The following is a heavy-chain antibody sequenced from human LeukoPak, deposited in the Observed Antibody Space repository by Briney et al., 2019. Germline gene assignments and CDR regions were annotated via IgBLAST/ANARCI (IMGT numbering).Heavy chain of an antibody. Sequence: GGSLRLSCAASGFTFSSYAMSWVRQAPGKGLEWVSGINWNGGSTGYADSVKGRFTISRDNAKNSLYLQMNSLRAEDTALYYCAREVATGFFDYWGQGTLVTVSS. D-gene: IGHD5-12*01. CDR2: INWNGGST. J-gene: IGHJ4*02. CDR3: AREVATGFFDY. CDR1: GFTFSSYA. V-gene: IGHV3-20*04.